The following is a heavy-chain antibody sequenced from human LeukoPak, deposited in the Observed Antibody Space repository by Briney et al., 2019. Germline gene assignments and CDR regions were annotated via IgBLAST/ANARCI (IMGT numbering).Heavy chain of an antibody. D-gene: IGHD2-2*01. V-gene: IGHV1-2*02. CDR3: ARGGGVNCSGTRCLWGGDFDY. Sequence: GASVKVSCKASGYTFTGYYMHWVRQAPGQGLEWMGWINPNSGGTNYAQKFQGRVTMTRDTSISTAYMELSRLRSDDTAVHYCARGGGVNCSGTRCLWGGDFDYWGQGTLVTVSS. J-gene: IGHJ4*02. CDR1: GYTFTGYY. CDR2: INPNSGGT.